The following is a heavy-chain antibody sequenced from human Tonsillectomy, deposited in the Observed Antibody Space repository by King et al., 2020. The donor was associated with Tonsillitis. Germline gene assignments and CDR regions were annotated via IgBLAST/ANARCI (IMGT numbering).Heavy chain of an antibody. D-gene: IGHD6-6*01. Sequence: VQLVESGAEVKKPGASVKVSCKASGYTFTSYYMYWVRQAPGQGLEWMGIINPSDGSTDYTQKFQGRLTMTRDTSTSTVYMELSSLKSEDTAVYYCARDLLPGDRPSWFDPWGQGTLVTVSS. V-gene: IGHV1-46*03. CDR1: GYTFTSYY. CDR3: ARDLLPGDRPSWFDP. J-gene: IGHJ5*02. CDR2: INPSDGST.